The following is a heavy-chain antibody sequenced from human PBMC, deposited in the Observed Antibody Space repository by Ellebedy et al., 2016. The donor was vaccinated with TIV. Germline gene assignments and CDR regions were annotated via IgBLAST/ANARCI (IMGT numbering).Heavy chain of an antibody. CDR2: IRDDSEK. D-gene: IGHD4-17*01. CDR1: GFSFRSYW. Sequence: PGGSLRLFCAASGFSFRSYWMSWVRQVPGKGLEWVANIRDDSEKYYVDSVKGRFTIPRDNSKNSLYLQMHSLRVEDTAVYYCARRGSYGDYAVQINNWFDSWGQGTLVTVSS. J-gene: IGHJ5*01. CDR3: ARRGSYGDYAVQINNWFDS. V-gene: IGHV3-7*01.